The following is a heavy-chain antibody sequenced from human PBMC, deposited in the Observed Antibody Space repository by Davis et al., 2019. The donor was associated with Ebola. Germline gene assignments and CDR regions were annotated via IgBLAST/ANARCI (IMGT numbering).Heavy chain of an antibody. Sequence: SETLSLTCTVSSGSISSSSYYWGWIRQPPGKGLEWIANIYYSGSTQYNPSLKSRVTISVDTSKNQFSLKVTSVTAADTAVYYCARGNYGDYIVLYYYNMDVWGQGTTVTVSS. CDR2: IYYSGST. J-gene: IGHJ6*02. CDR1: SGSISSSSYY. V-gene: IGHV4-39*01. D-gene: IGHD4-17*01. CDR3: ARGNYGDYIVLYYYNMDV.